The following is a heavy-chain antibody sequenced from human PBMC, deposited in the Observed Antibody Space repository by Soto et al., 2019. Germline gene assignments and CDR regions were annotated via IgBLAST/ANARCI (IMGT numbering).Heavy chain of an antibody. D-gene: IGHD4-17*01. CDR1: GYRFTSYW. J-gene: IGHJ6*02. CDR2: IHPGDSDT. V-gene: IGHV5-51*01. CDR3: ARLTYGDYIDYGMDV. Sequence: GESLKISCKGSGYRFTSYWIGWVRQMPGKGLEWMGIIHPGDSDTRYSPSFQGQVTISADKSISTAYLQWSSLKASDTAMYYCARLTYGDYIDYGMDVWGQGTTVTVSS.